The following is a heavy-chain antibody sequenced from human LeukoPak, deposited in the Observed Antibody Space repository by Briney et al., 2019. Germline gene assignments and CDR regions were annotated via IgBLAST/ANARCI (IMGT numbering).Heavy chain of an antibody. CDR1: GGSTSSHY. CDR3: ARLRIAAWYYFDY. J-gene: IGHJ4*02. CDR2: IYYSGST. D-gene: IGHD6-6*01. Sequence: SETLSLTCTVSGGSTSSHYWSWIRQPPGKGLEWIGYIYYSGSTNYNPSLKSRVTISVDTSKNQFSLKLSSVTAADTAVYYCARLRIAAWYYFDYWGQGTLVTVSS. V-gene: IGHV4-59*11.